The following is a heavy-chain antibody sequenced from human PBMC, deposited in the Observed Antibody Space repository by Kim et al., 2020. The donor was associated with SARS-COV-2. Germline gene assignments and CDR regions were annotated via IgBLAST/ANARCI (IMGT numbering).Heavy chain of an antibody. CDR1: GYTFTSYA. CDR2: INTNTGNP. Sequence: ASVKVSCKASGYTFTSYAMNWVRQAPGQGLEWMGWINTNTGNPTYAQGFTGRFVFSLDTSVSTAYLQISSLKAEDTAVYYCARDLDTAMVTDVHFDYWGQGTLVTVSS. D-gene: IGHD5-18*01. J-gene: IGHJ4*02. CDR3: ARDLDTAMVTDVHFDY. V-gene: IGHV7-4-1*02.